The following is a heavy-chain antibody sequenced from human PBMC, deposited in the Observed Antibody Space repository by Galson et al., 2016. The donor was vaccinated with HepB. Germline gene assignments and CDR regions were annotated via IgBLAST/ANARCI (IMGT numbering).Heavy chain of an antibody. CDR2: INPNTGGT. Sequence: SVKVSCKASGYIFTGHLMHWVRQAPGQGLEWMGRINPNTGGTNYAQKFQGRVTLTRDTSDRTAYMELSGLRSDDTALYYCARDRGVGAVAGKVYYYYGLDGWGQGTTVSVSS. J-gene: IGHJ6*02. V-gene: IGHV1-2*06. D-gene: IGHD6-13*01. CDR1: GYIFTGHL. CDR3: ARDRGVGAVAGKVYYYYGLDG.